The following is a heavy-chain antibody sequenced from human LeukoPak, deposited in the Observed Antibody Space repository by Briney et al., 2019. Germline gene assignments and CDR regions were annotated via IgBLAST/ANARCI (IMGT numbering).Heavy chain of an antibody. CDR1: GFTFSSYG. CDR2: ISSSSYTI. CDR3: YTDIVTVPAPDY. D-gene: IGHD2-2*01. Sequence: GGSLRLSCAASGFTFSSYGMNWVRQAPGKGLEWLSYISSSSYTIYYAESVKGRFTISRDNAKNSLYLQMNSLRAEDTAVYYCYTDIVTVPAPDYWGQGALVTVSS. J-gene: IGHJ4*02. V-gene: IGHV3-48*01.